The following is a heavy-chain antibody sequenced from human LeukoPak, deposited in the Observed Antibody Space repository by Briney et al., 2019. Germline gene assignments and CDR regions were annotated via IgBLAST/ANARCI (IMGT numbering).Heavy chain of an antibody. CDR3: ARVYSSSWYSGY. Sequence: GGSLRLSCAASGFTFSSYSMNWVRQAPGKGLEWVSSISSSSSYIYYADSVKGRITISRDNAKNSLYLQMNSLRAEDTAVYYCARVYSSSWYSGYWGQGTLVTVSS. D-gene: IGHD6-13*01. J-gene: IGHJ4*02. V-gene: IGHV3-21*01. CDR1: GFTFSSYS. CDR2: ISSSSSYI.